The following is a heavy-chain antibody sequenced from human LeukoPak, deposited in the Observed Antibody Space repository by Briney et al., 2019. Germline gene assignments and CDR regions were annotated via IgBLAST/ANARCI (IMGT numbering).Heavy chain of an antibody. Sequence: SETLSLTCTVSGGSFSGYYWSWIRRPPGKGLEWIGYIYYTGSTKYNPSLKSRVTISLDTSKNQFSLKLSSLTAADTAVYYCASCSGSYFRSWGQGTMVTASS. D-gene: IGHD1-26*01. J-gene: IGHJ3*01. CDR2: IYYTGST. V-gene: IGHV4-59*01. CDR1: GGSFSGYY. CDR3: ASCSGSYFRS.